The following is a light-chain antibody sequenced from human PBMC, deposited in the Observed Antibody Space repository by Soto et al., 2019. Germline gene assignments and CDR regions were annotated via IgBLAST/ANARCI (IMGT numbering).Light chain of an antibody. Sequence: EIVMTQSPATLSVSPAERATLSCRASQSVSTNLAWYQQNPGRAPRLLISGATPRATAVPARFSGSGSGTEFTLTISSLQSEDFALYYCQQYNNWPPWTFGQGTKVDI. CDR2: GAT. CDR3: QQYNNWPPWT. V-gene: IGKV3D-15*01. CDR1: QSVSTN. J-gene: IGKJ1*01.